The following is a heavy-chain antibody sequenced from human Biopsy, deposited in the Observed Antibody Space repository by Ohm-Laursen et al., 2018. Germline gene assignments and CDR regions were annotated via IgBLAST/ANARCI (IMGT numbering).Heavy chain of an antibody. V-gene: IGHV1-18*01. CDR3: ARDYYPYVDYLKDVPLCDS. J-gene: IGHJ4*02. Sequence: ASVKVSCKASGYTFTTCGISWVRQAPGQGLEWMGWINTYSGNTNYGKKFHDRVIMTSDTSTSTAYLEHRSLRSDDTAVYYCARDYYPYVDYLKDVPLCDSWGQGTLVTVSS. CDR1: GYTFTTCG. CDR2: INTYSGNT. D-gene: IGHD4-17*01.